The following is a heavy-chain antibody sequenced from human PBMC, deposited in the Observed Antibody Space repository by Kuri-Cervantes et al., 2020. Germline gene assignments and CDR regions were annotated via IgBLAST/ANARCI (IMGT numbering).Heavy chain of an antibody. V-gene: IGHV4-61*08. J-gene: IGHJ6*03. CDR2: IYYSGST. D-gene: IGHD3-3*01. Sequence: SETLSLTCTVSGGSISSGDYYWSWIRQPPGKGLEWIGYIYYSGSTYYNPSLKSRVTISVDTSKNQFSLKLSSVTAADTAVYYCARSAKYYDFWSGYYNPGGWYYYYYMDVWGKGTTVTVSS. CDR3: ARSAKYYDFWSGYYNPGGWYYYYYMDV. CDR1: GGSISSGDYY.